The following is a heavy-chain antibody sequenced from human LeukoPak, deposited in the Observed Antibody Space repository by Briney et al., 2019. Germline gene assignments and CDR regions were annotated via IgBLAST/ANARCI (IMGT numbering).Heavy chain of an antibody. CDR2: INHSGST. Sequence: SETLSLTCAVYGGSFSGYYWSWIRQPPGKGLEWIGEINHSGSTNYNPSLKSRVTISVDTSKNQFSLKLSSVTAADTAVYYCARVGYYYDSSGLHWLDPWGQGTLVTVSS. CDR1: GGSFSGYY. D-gene: IGHD3-22*01. V-gene: IGHV4-34*01. J-gene: IGHJ5*02. CDR3: ARVGYYYDSSGLHWLDP.